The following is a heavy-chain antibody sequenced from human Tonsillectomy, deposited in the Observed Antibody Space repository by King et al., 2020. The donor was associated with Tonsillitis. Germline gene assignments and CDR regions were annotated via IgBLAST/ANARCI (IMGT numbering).Heavy chain of an antibody. J-gene: IGHJ6*02. CDR3: AKYMGMAPMTTVTLFYYYGMDV. CDR1: GFTFDDYA. Sequence: VQLVESGGGLVQPGRSLRLSCAASGFTFDDYAMHWVRQAPGKGLEWVSGISWNSGSIGYADSVKGRFTISRDNAKNSLYLQMNSLRAEDTALYYCAKYMGMAPMTTVTLFYYYGMDVWGQGTPVTVSS. V-gene: IGHV3-9*01. CDR2: ISWNSGSI. D-gene: IGHD4-11*01.